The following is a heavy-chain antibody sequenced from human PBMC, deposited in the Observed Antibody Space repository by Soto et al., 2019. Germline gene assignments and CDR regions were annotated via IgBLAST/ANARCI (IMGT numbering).Heavy chain of an antibody. J-gene: IGHJ6*02. CDR2: IIPIFGTA. CDR3: ARLLMPNSSSWPRPDSSYYYYGMDV. CDR1: GGTFSSYA. D-gene: IGHD6-13*01. Sequence: ASVKVSCKASGGTFSSYAISWVRQAPGQGLEWMGGIIPIFGTANYAQKFQGRVTITADESTSTAYMELSSLRSEDTAVYYCARLLMPNSSSWPRPDSSYYYYGMDVWGQGTTVTVSS. V-gene: IGHV1-69*13.